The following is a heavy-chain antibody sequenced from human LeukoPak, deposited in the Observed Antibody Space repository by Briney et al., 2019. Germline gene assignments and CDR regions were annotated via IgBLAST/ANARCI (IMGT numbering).Heavy chain of an antibody. J-gene: IGHJ4*02. CDR2: INHSGST. CDR3: AREQWEGFDY. V-gene: IGHV4-59*12. Sequence: SETLSLTCTVSGDSIRSYYWSWIRQPPGKELEWIGEINHSGSTNYNPSLKSRVTISVDTSKNQFSLKLSSVTAADTAVYYCAREQWEGFDYWGQGTLVTVSS. CDR1: GDSIRSYY. D-gene: IGHD1-26*01.